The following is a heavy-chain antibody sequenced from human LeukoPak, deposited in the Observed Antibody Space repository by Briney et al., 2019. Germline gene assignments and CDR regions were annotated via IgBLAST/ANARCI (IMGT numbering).Heavy chain of an antibody. D-gene: IGHD2-21*02. CDR2: IIPILGIP. V-gene: IGHV1-69*04. CDR1: GGTFSSYA. J-gene: IGHJ2*01. Sequence: SVKVSCKASGGTFSSYAISWVRQAPGQGLEWMGRIIPILGIPNYAQKFQGRVTITADKSTTTAYMELSSLRPEDTAVYYCATEAIVVVTARDYWYFDLWGRGTLVTVSS. CDR3: ATEAIVVVTARDYWYFDL.